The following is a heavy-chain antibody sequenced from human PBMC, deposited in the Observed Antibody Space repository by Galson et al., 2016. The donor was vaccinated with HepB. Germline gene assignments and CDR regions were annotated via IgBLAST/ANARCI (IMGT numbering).Heavy chain of an antibody. J-gene: IGHJ5*02. CDR1: GFTFSTYG. CDR2: ISDDGSKK. Sequence: SLRLSCAASGFTFSTYGMHWVRQAPGKGLEWVAVISDDGSKKYYADSVKGRFTISRDNSKNTLYMQMNSLRAEDTAIYYCAKWAYSRGPDSAWGQGTLVTVSS. V-gene: IGHV3-30*18. D-gene: IGHD6-19*01. CDR3: AKWAYSRGPDSA.